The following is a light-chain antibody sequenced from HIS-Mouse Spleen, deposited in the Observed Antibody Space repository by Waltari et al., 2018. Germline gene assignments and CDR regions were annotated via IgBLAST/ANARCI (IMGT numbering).Light chain of an antibody. CDR3: SSYTSSSTLV. CDR1: SSDVGSYNR. V-gene: IGLV2-18*02. J-gene: IGLJ2*01. CDR2: EVS. Sequence: QSALTQPPSVSGSPGQSVTISCTGTSSDVGSYNRVPWYQQPPGTAPKLMIYEVSNRSSGVPDRFSGSKSGNTASLTISGLQAEDEADYYCSSYTSSSTLVFGGGTKLTVL.